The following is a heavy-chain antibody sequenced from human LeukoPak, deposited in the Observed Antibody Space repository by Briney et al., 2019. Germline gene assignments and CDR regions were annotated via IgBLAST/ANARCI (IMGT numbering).Heavy chain of an antibody. CDR1: GYTFSSNY. CDR2: INPSGGST. J-gene: IGHJ4*02. CDR3: AGKYYYGSGSYYSIDY. V-gene: IGHV1-46*01. D-gene: IGHD3-10*01. Sequence: ASVKVSCKASGYTFSSNYMHWVRQAPGQGLEWMGIINPSGGSTNYAQKFQGRVTMTRDTSTSTVYMELSSLRSEDTAVYYCAGKYYYGSGSYYSIDYWGQGTLVTVSS.